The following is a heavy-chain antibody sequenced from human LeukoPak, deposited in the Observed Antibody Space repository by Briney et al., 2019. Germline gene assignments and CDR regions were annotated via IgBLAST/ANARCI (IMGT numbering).Heavy chain of an antibody. V-gene: IGHV3-13*01. Sequence: GGSLRLSCAASGFTFSSYWMHWVRQATGKGLEWVSAIGTAGDTFYPGSVKGRFTISRENAKNSLSLQMNSLRAEDTAVYYCVRQQTSHGNFDYWGQGTLVTVSS. CDR2: IGTAGDT. CDR3: VRQQTSHGNFDY. J-gene: IGHJ4*02. CDR1: GFTFSSYW. D-gene: IGHD1-26*01.